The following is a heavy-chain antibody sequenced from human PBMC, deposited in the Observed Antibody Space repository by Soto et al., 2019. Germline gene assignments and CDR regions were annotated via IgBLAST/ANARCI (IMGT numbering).Heavy chain of an antibody. V-gene: IGHV4-59*01. D-gene: IGHD6-13*01. J-gene: IGHJ4*02. Sequence: QVQLQESGPGLVKPSETLSLTCTVSGVSISSYYWSWIRQPPGKGLEWIGYIYYSGNTNYNPSLKSRVTISIDASKNQLSLKLSSVTAADSAVYFCARGIGQQLPPLDWGQGTLVTVS. CDR3: ARGIGQQLPPLD. CDR1: GVSISSYY. CDR2: IYYSGNT.